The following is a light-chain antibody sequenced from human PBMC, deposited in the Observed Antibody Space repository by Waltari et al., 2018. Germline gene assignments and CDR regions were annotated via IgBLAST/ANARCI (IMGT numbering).Light chain of an antibody. CDR2: ANY. J-gene: IGLJ3*02. Sequence: QSVLTQPPSASGAPGQTVPISCSGSSSNIGINTVTWYQQLPGTAPKLLIYANYHRPSGVPDRFSGSKSDTSASLAISGLQSEDEADYFCAAWDDSLNGRVFGGGTKLTVL. CDR3: AAWDDSLNGRV. V-gene: IGLV1-44*01. CDR1: SSNIGINT.